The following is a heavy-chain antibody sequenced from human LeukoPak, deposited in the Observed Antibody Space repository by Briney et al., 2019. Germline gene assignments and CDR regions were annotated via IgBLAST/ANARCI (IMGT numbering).Heavy chain of an antibody. CDR3: AKAPVTSCRGAFCYQLDS. V-gene: IGHV3-23*01. D-gene: IGHD2-15*01. CDR1: GFSLSSYA. J-gene: IGHJ4*02. CDR2: ISSSDDGT. Sequence: GGSLRLSCAASGFSLSSYAMSWVRQAPGKGLEWVSAISSSDDGTYHAGSVRGRFTISRDSSKNTLYLQMNNLRTEDAAIYYCAKAPVTSCRGAFCYQLDSWGQGTLVTVSS.